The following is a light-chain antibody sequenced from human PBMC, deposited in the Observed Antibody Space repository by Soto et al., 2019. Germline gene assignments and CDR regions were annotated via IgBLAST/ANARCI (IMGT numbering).Light chain of an antibody. J-gene: IGLJ2*01. CDR1: SSDIGAYKF. Sequence: QSVLTQPPSASGSPGQSVAISCTGTSSDIGAYKFVSWYQQHPGKAPKLIIYEVSIRPLGVPDRFSGSKSGNTASLTVSGLLAEDEADYYCSLYAGSNNVVFGGGTKLTVL. CDR3: SLYAGSNNVV. CDR2: EVS. V-gene: IGLV2-8*01.